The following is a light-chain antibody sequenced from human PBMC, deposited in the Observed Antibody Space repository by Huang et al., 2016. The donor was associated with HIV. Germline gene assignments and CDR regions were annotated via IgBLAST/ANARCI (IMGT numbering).Light chain of an antibody. J-gene: IGKJ1*01. V-gene: IGKV1-33*01. CDR1: QDIGKY. CDR3: QHYDSLPPWT. CDR2: DAS. Sequence: DIQMTQSPSSLSASVGDRVTITCQASQDIGKYLNWYQQKPGQAPKLLIFDASNLETGVPSRFSGSGSGTDFTFTISTLQPEDIATYDCQHYDSLPPWTFGQGTRVEI.